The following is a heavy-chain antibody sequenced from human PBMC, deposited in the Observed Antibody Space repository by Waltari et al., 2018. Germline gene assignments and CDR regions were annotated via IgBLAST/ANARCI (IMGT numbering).Heavy chain of an antibody. CDR1: GGSISSSSYY. D-gene: IGHD6-19*01. Sequence: QLQLQESGPGLVKPSETLSLTCTVSGGSISSSSYYWGWIRQPPGKGLEWIGSIYSSGSTYDNPSLKSRVTISVDTSKNQFSLKRSSVTAADTAVYYCARRYSSGWERFDYWGQGTLVTVSS. CDR3: ARRYSSGWERFDY. V-gene: IGHV4-39*01. CDR2: IYSSGST. J-gene: IGHJ4*02.